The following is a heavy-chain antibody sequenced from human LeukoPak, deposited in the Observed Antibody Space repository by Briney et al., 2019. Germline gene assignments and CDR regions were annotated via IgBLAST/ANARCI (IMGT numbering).Heavy chain of an antibody. CDR1: RFTFSNYA. CDR3: AKEDRYRDSWYQSLGY. J-gene: IGHJ4*02. V-gene: IGHV3-23*01. CDR2: ISGSGGKT. D-gene: IGHD6-13*01. Sequence: GGSLILACAASRFTFSNYAMSWVRRAPGKGLEWVSAISGSGGKTYYADSVKGRFTVARDNSKNTLYLEMNSLRAEDTAVYYCAKEDRYRDSWYQSLGYWGQGTLVTVSS.